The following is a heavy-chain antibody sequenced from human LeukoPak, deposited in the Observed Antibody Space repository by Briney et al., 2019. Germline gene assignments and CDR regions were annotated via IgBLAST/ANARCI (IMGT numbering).Heavy chain of an antibody. J-gene: IGHJ6*02. CDR1: GGSISSYY. D-gene: IGHD3-9*01. V-gene: IGHV4-59*01. CDR3: ARETRVLRYFDWSNYYYYGMDV. Sequence: SETLSLTCTVSGGSISSYYWSWIRQPPGKGLEWIGYIYYSGSTNYNPSVKSRVTISVDTSKNQFSLKLSSVTAADTAVYYCARETRVLRYFDWSNYYYYGMDVWGQGTTVTVSS. CDR2: IYYSGST.